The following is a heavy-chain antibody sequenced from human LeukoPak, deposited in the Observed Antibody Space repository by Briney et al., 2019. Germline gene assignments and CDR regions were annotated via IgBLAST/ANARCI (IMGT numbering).Heavy chain of an antibody. CDR3: ARHSGLGAGYNYYFDY. J-gene: IGHJ4*02. CDR1: GYSFTSFW. V-gene: IGHV5-51*01. CDR2: IYPGDSDT. Sequence: GESLKISCKGSGYSFTSFWIGWVRQMPGKGLEWMGIIYPGDSDTKYSPSFQGQVTISADRSISTAYLQWSSLKASDTAIYYCARHSGLGAGYNYYFDYWGQGTLLTVSS. D-gene: IGHD5-24*01.